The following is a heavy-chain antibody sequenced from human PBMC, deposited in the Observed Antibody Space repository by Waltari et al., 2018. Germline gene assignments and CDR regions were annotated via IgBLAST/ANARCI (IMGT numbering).Heavy chain of an antibody. CDR2: FDPGDSET. CDR3: RLVGRNIVLAGAAPSYYSYMDV. J-gene: IGHJ6*03. V-gene: IGHV1-24*01. Sequence: GKGLEWLGRFDPGDSETASARKFLGRVTMTEDTSTDTAYMELSSLRSEDTAVYYCRLVGRNIVLAGAAPSYYSYMDVWGRGTSVTVSS. D-gene: IGHD1-26*01.